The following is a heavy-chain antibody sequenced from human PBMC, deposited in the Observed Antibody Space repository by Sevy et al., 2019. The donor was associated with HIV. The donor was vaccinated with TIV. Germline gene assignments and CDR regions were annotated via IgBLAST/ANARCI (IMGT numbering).Heavy chain of an antibody. D-gene: IGHD3-10*01. CDR3: AKEVSEHSYSDY. CDR2: IGGSA. V-gene: IGHV3-23*01. Sequence: GGSLRLSCVTSGFTFSSYAMSWVRQTPGKGLEWVSAIGGSADSDSVKGRFTISRDKSKNTLYLQMNGLRAEDTAVYYCAKEVSEHSYSDYWGQGTLVTVSS. J-gene: IGHJ4*02. CDR1: GFTFSSYA.